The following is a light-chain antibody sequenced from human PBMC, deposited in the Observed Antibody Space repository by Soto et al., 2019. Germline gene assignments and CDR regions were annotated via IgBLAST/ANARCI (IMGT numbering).Light chain of an antibody. CDR1: QSVGSS. CDR3: QQRSNWPPIT. Sequence: EIVLTQSPGTLSLSPGERATLSCRASQSVGSSLSWYQQKPGQAPRLLFYGASNRATAIPDRFSGSGSGTDFTLTISSLEPEDFAVYYCQQRSNWPPITFGQGTRLEIK. V-gene: IGKV3-11*01. CDR2: GAS. J-gene: IGKJ5*01.